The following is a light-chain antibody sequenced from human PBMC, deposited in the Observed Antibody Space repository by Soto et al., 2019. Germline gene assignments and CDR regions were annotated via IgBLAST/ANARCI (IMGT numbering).Light chain of an antibody. V-gene: IGKV1-5*03. J-gene: IGKJ1*01. Sequence: DIRIIQSPSTMSASVGDRGTITCRASQSIGRWLAWYQQNPGKAPKFLIYKPSTLESGVPSRFSGSGSGTEFTLTISSLQPDDFATYYCQQYETYWTFGQGTKVEIK. CDR1: QSIGRW. CDR2: KPS. CDR3: QQYETYWT.